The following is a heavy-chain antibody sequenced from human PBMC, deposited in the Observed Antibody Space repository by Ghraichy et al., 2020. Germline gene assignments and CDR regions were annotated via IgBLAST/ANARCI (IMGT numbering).Heavy chain of an antibody. D-gene: IGHD3-10*01. J-gene: IGHJ4*02. CDR1: GGSISSGGYY. V-gene: IGHV4-31*03. Sequence: SETLSLTCTVSGGSISSGGYYWSWIRQHPGKGLEWIGYIYYSGSTYYNPSLKSRVTISVDTSKNQFSLKLSSVTAADTAVYYCARASYYYGSGSIDYWGQGTLVTVSS. CDR2: IYYSGST. CDR3: ARASYYYGSGSIDY.